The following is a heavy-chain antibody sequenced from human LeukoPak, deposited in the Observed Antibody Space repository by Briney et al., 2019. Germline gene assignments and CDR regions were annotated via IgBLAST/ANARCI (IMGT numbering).Heavy chain of an antibody. CDR1: GYTFTSYG. CDR2: ISAYNGNT. D-gene: IGHD4-17*01. J-gene: IGHJ3*02. Sequence: GASVKVSCKASGYTFTSYGISWVRQAPGQGLEWMEWISAYNGNTNYAQKLQGRVTMTTDTSTSTAYMELRSLRSDDTAVYYCAREGLYGDYVGDAFDIWGQGTMVTVSS. V-gene: IGHV1-18*01. CDR3: AREGLYGDYVGDAFDI.